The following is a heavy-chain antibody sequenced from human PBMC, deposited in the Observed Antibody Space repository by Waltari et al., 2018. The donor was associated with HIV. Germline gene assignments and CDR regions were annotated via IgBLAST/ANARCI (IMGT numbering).Heavy chain of an antibody. CDR3: ASADFPAYFES. CDR1: GGSISSGGYY. CDR2: TYYSANT. J-gene: IGHJ4*02. V-gene: IGHV4-31*11. D-gene: IGHD3-3*01. Sequence: QVQLQESGPGQVKPSQTLSLTCAVSGGSISSGGYYWNWIRQPPGKGLEWIGYTYYSANTDSTPSLKCRLTLSVETSKNQFSLRLCSVTAAATAGYYCASADFPAYFESWGQGTLVIVSS.